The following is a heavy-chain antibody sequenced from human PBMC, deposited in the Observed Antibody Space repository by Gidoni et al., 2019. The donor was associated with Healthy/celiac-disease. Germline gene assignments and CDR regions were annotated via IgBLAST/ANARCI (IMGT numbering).Heavy chain of an antibody. CDR2: FSWNSGSI. CDR1: GFTCDDYA. Sequence: EVQLVESGGGLVQPGRSLRLSCAASGFTCDDYAMHWVRQAPGKVLEWVSGFSWNSGSIGYADSVKGRFTISRDNAKNSLYLQMNSLRAEDTALYYCAPLTGEDFDYWGQGTLVTVSS. V-gene: IGHV3-9*01. CDR3: APLTGEDFDY. J-gene: IGHJ4*02. D-gene: IGHD7-27*01.